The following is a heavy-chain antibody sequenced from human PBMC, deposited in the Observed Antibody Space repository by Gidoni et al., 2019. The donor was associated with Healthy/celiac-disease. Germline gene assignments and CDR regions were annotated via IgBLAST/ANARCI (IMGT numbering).Heavy chain of an antibody. CDR2: IYYSGST. D-gene: IGHD3-22*01. CDR3: ARVRPNYYDSSGYHEAPLDY. V-gene: IGHV4-31*03. Sequence: QVQLQESGPGLVKPSQTLSLTCTVSGGSISSGGYYWSWIRQHPGKGLEWIGYIYYSGSTYYNPSLKSRVTISVDTSKNQFSLKLSSVTAADTAVYYCARVRPNYYDSSGYHEAPLDYWGQGTLVTVSS. CDR1: GGSISSGGYY. J-gene: IGHJ4*02.